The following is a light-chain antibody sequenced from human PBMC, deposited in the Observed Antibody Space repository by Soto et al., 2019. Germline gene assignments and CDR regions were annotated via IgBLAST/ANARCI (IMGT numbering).Light chain of an antibody. J-gene: IGKJ5*01. CDR3: QQYNNWAPIT. V-gene: IGKV3-15*01. CDR1: QSVSSN. CDR2: GAS. Sequence: EIVMSHSPSTLSVTGGERATLSCSASQSVSSNLAWYQQKPGQAPRLLIYGASTRATGIPARFSGSGSGTEFTLTISSLQSEDFAVYYCQQYNNWAPITSG.